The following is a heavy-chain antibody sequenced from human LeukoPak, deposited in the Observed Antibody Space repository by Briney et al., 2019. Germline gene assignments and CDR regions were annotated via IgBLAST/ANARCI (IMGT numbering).Heavy chain of an antibody. CDR3: AKARIPAGNHFDY. D-gene: IGHD1-14*01. CDR1: GFAFSNYA. CDR2: ISGSGGST. V-gene: IGHV3-23*01. Sequence: GGSLRLSCAASGFAFSNYAMTWVRRAPGKGLEWVSVISGSGGSTYYVDSVKGRFTISRDNSKNTLYLQLNSLRAEDTAVYYCAKARIPAGNHFDYWGQGTLVTVST. J-gene: IGHJ4*02.